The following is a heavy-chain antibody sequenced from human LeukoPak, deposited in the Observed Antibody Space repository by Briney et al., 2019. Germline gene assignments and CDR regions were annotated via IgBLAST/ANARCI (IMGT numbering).Heavy chain of an antibody. J-gene: IGHJ4*02. CDR2: LNSDGRTT. V-gene: IGHV3-74*01. CDR1: GFTFSSYS. Sequence: GGSLRLSCAASGFTFSSYSMNWVRQAPGKGLVWVSGLNSDGRTTKYADSVKGRFTVSRDNAKNTLYLQLSSLRAEDTAVYYCARTAGMSGPPYWGQGTLVTVSS. CDR3: ARTAGMSGPPY. D-gene: IGHD6-13*01.